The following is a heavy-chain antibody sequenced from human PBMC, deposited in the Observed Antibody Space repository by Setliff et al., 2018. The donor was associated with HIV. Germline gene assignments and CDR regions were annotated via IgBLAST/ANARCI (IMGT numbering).Heavy chain of an antibody. V-gene: IGHV3-23*01. CDR3: TKDRSVWLGPRVYFDY. J-gene: IGHJ4*02. D-gene: IGHD6-19*01. Sequence: PGGSLRLSCAASGFIFSSYAMSWVRQAPGKGLEWISGITGSGGSPYYADSVKGRFTISRDKSKNTLYLQMSSLRAEDTAVYYCTKDRSVWLGPRVYFDYWGQGTLVTVS. CDR1: GFIFSSYA. CDR2: ITGSGGSP.